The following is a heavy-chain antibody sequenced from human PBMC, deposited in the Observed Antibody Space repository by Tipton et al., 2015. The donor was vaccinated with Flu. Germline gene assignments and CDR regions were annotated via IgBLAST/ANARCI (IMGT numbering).Heavy chain of an antibody. CDR2: VNLNSGGT. Sequence: QSGPEVKKPGASVKVSCKASGFTFTGDYLQWVRQAPGQGLEWMGWVNLNSGGTKYAQKFQGRVSMTRDTSITTAYMELSRLTSDDTAVYYCARHVDTLKSIDYWGQGTLVTVSS. CDR1: GFTFTGDY. CDR3: ARHVDTLKSIDY. J-gene: IGHJ4*02. D-gene: IGHD5-18*01. V-gene: IGHV1-2*02.